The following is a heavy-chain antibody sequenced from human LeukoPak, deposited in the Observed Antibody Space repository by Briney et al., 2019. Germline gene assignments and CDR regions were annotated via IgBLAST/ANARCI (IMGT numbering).Heavy chain of an antibody. D-gene: IGHD6-19*01. V-gene: IGHV3-21*06. CDR3: AKEPSMDSSGWYRTWYFDY. J-gene: IGHJ4*02. Sequence: GGSLRLSCAASGFIFSNYYLNWVRQAPGKGLEWVSCIHGSASYNYYADSVKGRFTVSRDSAKNSLYLEMSSLRVEDTAVYYCAKEPSMDSSGWYRTWYFDYWGQGTLVTVSS. CDR2: IHGSASYN. CDR1: GFIFSNYY.